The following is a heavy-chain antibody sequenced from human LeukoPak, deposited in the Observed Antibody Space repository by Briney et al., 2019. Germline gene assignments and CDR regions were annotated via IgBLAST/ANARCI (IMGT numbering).Heavy chain of an antibody. CDR1: GGTFSSYA. CDR2: IIPIFGTA. J-gene: IGHJ3*02. CDR3: ARALVEGAGFAAFDI. Sequence: GASVKVSCKASGGTFSSYAISWVRQAPGQGLEWMGGIIPIFGTANYAQKFQGRVTITADESTSTAYMELSSLRSEDTAVYYCARALVEGAGFAAFDIWGQGTMVTVSS. V-gene: IGHV1-69*13. D-gene: IGHD3-3*02.